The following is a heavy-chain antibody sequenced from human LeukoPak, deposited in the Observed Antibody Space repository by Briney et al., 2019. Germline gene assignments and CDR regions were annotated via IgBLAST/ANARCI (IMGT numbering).Heavy chain of an antibody. CDR3: ASNRYYYDSSGYTDGAFDI. CDR2: INWNGGST. J-gene: IGHJ3*02. V-gene: IGHV3-20*04. D-gene: IGHD3-22*01. Sequence: GGSLRLSCAASGFTFDDYGMSWVRQAPGKGLEWVSGINWNGGSTGYADSVKGRFTISRDNAKNSLYLQINSLRAEDTSLYYCASNRYYYDSSGYTDGAFDIWGQGTMVTVSS. CDR1: GFTFDDYG.